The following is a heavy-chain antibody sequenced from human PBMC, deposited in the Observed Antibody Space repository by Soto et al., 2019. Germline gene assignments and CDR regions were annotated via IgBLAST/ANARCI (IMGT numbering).Heavy chain of an antibody. V-gene: IGHV4-31*03. CDR3: ARVEDSGSYEANWFDP. Sequence: SETLSLTCTVSGGSISSGGYYWSWIRQHPGKGLEWIGYIYYSGSTYYNPSLKSRVTISVDTSKNQFSLKLRSVNAADTAVYYCARVEDSGSYEANWFDPCGEGTLVTVSS. CDR2: IYYSGST. D-gene: IGHD1-26*01. CDR1: GGSISSGGYY. J-gene: IGHJ5*02.